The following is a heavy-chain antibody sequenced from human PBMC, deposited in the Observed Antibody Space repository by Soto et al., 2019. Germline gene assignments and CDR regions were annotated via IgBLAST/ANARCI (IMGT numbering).Heavy chain of an antibody. CDR1: GFSLTTRGVG. CDR2: IYWDNDK. J-gene: IGHJ6*02. CDR3: AHINGVLRGVAYYHTGMDV. D-gene: IGHD3-10*01. Sequence: QITLKESGPTLVRPTQTLTLTCSFSGFSLTTRGVGVSWIRQPPGKALEWLALIYWDNDKRYSPSLQDRLTITKPTSKDQVVPTMTSVAPVDTATYACAHINGVLRGVAYYHTGMDVWGPGTTVTVSS. V-gene: IGHV2-5*02.